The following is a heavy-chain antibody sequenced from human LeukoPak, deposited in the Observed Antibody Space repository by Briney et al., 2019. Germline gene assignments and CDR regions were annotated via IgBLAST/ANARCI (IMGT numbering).Heavy chain of an antibody. Sequence: ASVKVSCKVSGYILTELSMHWVRQAPGKGLEWMGGFDPEDGETIYAQKFQGRVTMTEDTSTDTAYMELSSLRSEDTAVYYCATVIGQSSSPPSDWFDPWGQGTLVTVSS. J-gene: IGHJ5*02. CDR1: GYILTELS. V-gene: IGHV1-24*01. CDR2: FDPEDGET. D-gene: IGHD2-2*01. CDR3: ATVIGQSSSPPSDWFDP.